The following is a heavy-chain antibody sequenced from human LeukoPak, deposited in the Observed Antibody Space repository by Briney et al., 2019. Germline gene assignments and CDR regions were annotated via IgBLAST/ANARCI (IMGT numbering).Heavy chain of an antibody. CDR2: IYYSGST. CDR3: ASMGYNWNPIDY. D-gene: IGHD1-20*01. Sequence: SETLSLTCTVSGGSISSSSYYLGWIRQPPGKGLEWIGSIYYSGSTYYNPSLKSRVTISVDTSKNQFSLKLSSVTAADTAVYYCASMGYNWNPIDYWGQGTLVTVSS. V-gene: IGHV4-39*01. J-gene: IGHJ4*02. CDR1: GGSISSSSYY.